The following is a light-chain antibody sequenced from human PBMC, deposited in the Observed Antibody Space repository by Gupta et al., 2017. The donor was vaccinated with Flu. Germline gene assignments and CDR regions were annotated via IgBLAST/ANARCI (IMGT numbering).Light chain of an antibody. J-gene: IGLJ1*01. CDR1: NSNIGGNI. CDR3: AAWDGSLNAYV. CDR2: SVT. V-gene: IGLV1-44*01. Sequence: QSVLTQPPSASGTPGQRVTISCSGSNSNIGGNIVTWYQQLPGTAPKLLTHSVTQRPSGGPGRFSGSKSGTSASLAISGLQSEDEADYYCAAWDGSLNAYVFGTGTKVTVL.